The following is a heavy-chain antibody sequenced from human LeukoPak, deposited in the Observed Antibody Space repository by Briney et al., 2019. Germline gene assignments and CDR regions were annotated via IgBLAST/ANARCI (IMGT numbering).Heavy chain of an antibody. CDR1: GGSFSGYY. D-gene: IGHD2-15*01. CDR2: INHSGST. CDR3: ASAPRYCSGGSCYNDAFDI. J-gene: IGHJ3*02. Sequence: KPSETPSLTCAVYGGSFSGYYWSWIRQPPGKGLEWIGEINHSGSTNYNPSLKSRVTISVDTSKNQFSLKLSSVTAADTAVYYCASAPRYCSGGSCYNDAFDIWGQGTMVTVSS. V-gene: IGHV4-34*01.